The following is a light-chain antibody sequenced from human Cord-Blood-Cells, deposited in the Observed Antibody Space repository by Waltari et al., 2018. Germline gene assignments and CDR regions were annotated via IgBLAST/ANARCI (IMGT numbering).Light chain of an antibody. Sequence: DIQMTQSPSSLSAYVGERVTITCQASQRISSYLNWYQQKPGKAPKLLIYAASSLQSGVPSRFSGQGSGTDFTLTINSLQPEDVATYYCQQGYSTLCSFGQGAKVEIK. J-gene: IGKJ2*04. V-gene: IGKV1-39*01. CDR1: QRISSY. CDR3: QQGYSTLCS. CDR2: AAS.